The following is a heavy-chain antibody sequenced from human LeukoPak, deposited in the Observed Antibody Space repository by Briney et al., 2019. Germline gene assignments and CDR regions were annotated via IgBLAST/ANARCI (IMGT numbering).Heavy chain of an antibody. Sequence: PGGSLRLSCAASGFTFSSYWMSWIRQPPGKGLEWIGEINHSGSTNYNPSLKSRVTISVDTSKNQFSLKLSSVTAADTAVYYCARVDYVPDYWGQGTPVTVSS. J-gene: IGHJ4*02. CDR3: ARVDYVPDY. CDR1: GFTFSSYW. D-gene: IGHD4/OR15-4a*01. CDR2: INHSGST. V-gene: IGHV4-34*01.